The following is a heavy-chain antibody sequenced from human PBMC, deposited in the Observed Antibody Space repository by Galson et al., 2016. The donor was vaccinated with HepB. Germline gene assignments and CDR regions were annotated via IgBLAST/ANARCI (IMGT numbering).Heavy chain of an antibody. J-gene: IGHJ4*02. Sequence: SETLSLTCNVSGGSISSYFWSWIRQSPGKGLEWIGEIYQTGTANYDPSFTRRVSMSVDKSKNQFSLRLDSVTAADTAVYYCARGTLGTSATMAFDYWGQGTLVTVSS. CDR3: ARGTLGTSATMAFDY. CDR1: GGSISSYF. D-gene: IGHD4/OR15-4a*01. CDR2: IYQTGTA. V-gene: IGHV4-59*12.